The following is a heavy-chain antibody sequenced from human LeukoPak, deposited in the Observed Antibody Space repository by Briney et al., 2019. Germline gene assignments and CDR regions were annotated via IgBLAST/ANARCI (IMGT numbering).Heavy chain of an antibody. D-gene: IGHD3-16*01. CDR3: ARDRGLYDYVWGSYGY. J-gene: IGHJ4*02. Sequence: GGSLRLSCAASGFTFDDYGMSWVRQAPGKGLEWVSGINWNGGSTGYADSVKGRFTISRDNAKNSLYLQMNSLRAEDTALYYCARDRGLYDYVWGSYGYWGQGTLVTVSS. CDR2: INWNGGST. V-gene: IGHV3-20*04. CDR1: GFTFDDYG.